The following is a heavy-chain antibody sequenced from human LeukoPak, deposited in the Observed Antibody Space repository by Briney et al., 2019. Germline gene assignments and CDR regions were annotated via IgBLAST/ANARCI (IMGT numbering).Heavy chain of an antibody. CDR3: ARDRGNSDMDV. J-gene: IGHJ6*02. V-gene: IGHV3-30*03. CDR2: ISYDGSNK. Sequence: GGSLRLSCAASGFTFSSYGMHWVRQAPGKGLEWVAVISYDGSNKDYADSVKGRFTISRDNAKNSLYLQINSLRAEDTAVYYCARDRGNSDMDVWGQGTTVTVSS. D-gene: IGHD4-23*01. CDR1: GFTFSSYG.